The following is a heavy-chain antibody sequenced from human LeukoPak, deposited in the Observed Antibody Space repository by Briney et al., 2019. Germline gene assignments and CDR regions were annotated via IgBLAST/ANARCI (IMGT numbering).Heavy chain of an antibody. D-gene: IGHD6-13*01. Sequence: GGSLRLSCAASGSTFDDYAMHWVRQVPGKGLEWVSGISWNSGSIGYADSVKGRFTISRDNAKNSLYLQMNSLRAEDTALYYCTAAGPDAFDIWGQGTMVTVSS. CDR3: TAAGPDAFDI. V-gene: IGHV3-9*01. CDR1: GSTFDDYA. J-gene: IGHJ3*02. CDR2: ISWNSGSI.